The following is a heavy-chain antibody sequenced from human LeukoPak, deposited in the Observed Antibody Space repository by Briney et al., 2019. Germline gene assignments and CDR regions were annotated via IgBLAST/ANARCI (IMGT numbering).Heavy chain of an antibody. CDR2: IKSKTDGGTT. J-gene: IGHJ4*02. CDR3: TTAAYGSPFDY. CDR1: GFTFSSYE. Sequence: GGSLRLSCAASGFTFSSYEMNWVRQAPGKGLEWVGRIKSKTDGGTTDYAAPVKGRFTISRDDSKNTLYLQMNSLKTEDTAVYYCTTAAYGSPFDYWGQGTLVTVSS. V-gene: IGHV3-15*01. D-gene: IGHD2-21*01.